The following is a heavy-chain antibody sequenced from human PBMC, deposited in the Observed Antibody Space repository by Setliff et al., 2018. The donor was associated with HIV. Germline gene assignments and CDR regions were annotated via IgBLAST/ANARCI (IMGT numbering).Heavy chain of an antibody. V-gene: IGHV4-59*08. CDR1: GGSISSYY. CDR3: ARQESYGNGGLYYFDY. D-gene: IGHD2-8*02. J-gene: IGHJ4*02. Sequence: SETLSLTCTVSGGSISSYYWSWIRQPPGKGLEWIGYIYYSGSTNYNPSLQSRVAISGDTSKNQFSLKLSSVTAADTAVYYCARQESYGNGGLYYFDYWGQGTLVTVSS. CDR2: IYYSGST.